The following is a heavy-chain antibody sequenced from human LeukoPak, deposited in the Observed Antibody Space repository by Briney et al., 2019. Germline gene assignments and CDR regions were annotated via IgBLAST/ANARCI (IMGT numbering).Heavy chain of an antibody. J-gene: IGHJ5*02. V-gene: IGHV4-31*03. CDR1: GVSISSGGYY. D-gene: IGHD2-15*01. CDR2: IYYSGST. Sequence: SETLSLTCTVSGVSISSGGYYWSWIRQHPGKGLEWIGYIYYSGSTYYNPSLKSRVTISVDTSKNQFSLKLSSVTAADTAVYYCARGIVVVVAADNWFDPWGQGTLVTVSS. CDR3: ARGIVVVVAADNWFDP.